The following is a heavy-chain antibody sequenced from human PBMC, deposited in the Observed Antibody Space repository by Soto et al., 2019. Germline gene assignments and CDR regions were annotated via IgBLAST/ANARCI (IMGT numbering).Heavy chain of an antibody. CDR3: ATWVAAAGTGFDY. J-gene: IGHJ4*02. CDR1: GFTFISYA. D-gene: IGHD6-13*01. CDR2: ISGSGGST. Sequence: PGGSLRLSCAASGFTFISYAMSWVRQAPGKGLEWVSAISGSGGSTYYADSVKGRFTISRDNSKNTLYLQMNSLRAEDTAVYYCATWVAAAGTGFDYWGQGDLVTVSS. V-gene: IGHV3-23*01.